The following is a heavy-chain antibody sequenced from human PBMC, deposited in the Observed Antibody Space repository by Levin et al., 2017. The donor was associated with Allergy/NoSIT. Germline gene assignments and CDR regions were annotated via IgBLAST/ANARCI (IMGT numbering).Heavy chain of an antibody. J-gene: IGHJ6*03. Sequence: PGESLKISCAASGFTFSSYGMHWVRQAPGKGLEWVAVIWYDGSNKYYADSVKGRFTISRDNSKNTLYLQMNSLRAEDTAVYYCARDGTVVEQQAIDYYYYMDVWGKGTTVTVSS. CDR2: IWYDGSNK. D-gene: IGHD6-13*01. V-gene: IGHV3-33*01. CDR3: ARDGTVVEQQAIDYYYYMDV. CDR1: GFTFSSYG.